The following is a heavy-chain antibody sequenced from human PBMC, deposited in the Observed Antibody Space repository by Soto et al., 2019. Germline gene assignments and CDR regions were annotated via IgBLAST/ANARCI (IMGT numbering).Heavy chain of an antibody. J-gene: IGHJ4*02. CDR1: GFTFSSYA. D-gene: IGHD3-22*01. CDR3: AKAGKDYYDSSGWYYFDY. CDR2: ISGSGGST. V-gene: IGHV3-23*01. Sequence: GSLRLSCAASGFTFSSYAMSWVRQAPGKGLEWVSAISGSGGSTYYADSVKGRFTISRDNSKNTLYLQMNSLRAEDTAVYYCAKAGKDYYDSSGWYYFDYWGQGTLVTVSS.